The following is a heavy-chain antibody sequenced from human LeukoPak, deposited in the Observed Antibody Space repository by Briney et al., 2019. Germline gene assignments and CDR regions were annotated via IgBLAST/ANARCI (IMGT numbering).Heavy chain of an antibody. J-gene: IGHJ4*02. CDR2: IGTAGGT. CDR1: GFTFSSYD. D-gene: IGHD3-10*01. CDR3: ARAGSGSFYYFDY. Sequence: GGSLRLSCAASGFTFSSYDMHWVRQATGKGLEWVSAIGTAGGTYYPGSVKGRFTISRENAKNSLYLQMNSLRAGDTAVYYCARAGSGSFYYFDYWGQGTLVTVSS. V-gene: IGHV3-13*01.